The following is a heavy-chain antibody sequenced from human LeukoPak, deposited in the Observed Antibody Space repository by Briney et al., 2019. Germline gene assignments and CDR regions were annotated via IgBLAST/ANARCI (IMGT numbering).Heavy chain of an antibody. D-gene: IGHD3-16*02. CDR2: IKQGGSEK. Sequence: GGSLRLSCAASGFTFSSYWMSWVRQAPGKGLEWVANIKQGGSEKYYVDSVKGRFTISRDNDKNSLFLQMTSLRAEDTAVYYCARVGGRYSPLGYWGQGTLVTVSS. J-gene: IGHJ4*02. V-gene: IGHV3-7*01. CDR1: GFTFSSYW. CDR3: ARVGGRYSPLGY.